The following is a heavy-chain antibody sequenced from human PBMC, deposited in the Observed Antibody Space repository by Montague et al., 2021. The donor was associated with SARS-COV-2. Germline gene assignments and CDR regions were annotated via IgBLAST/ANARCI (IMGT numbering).Heavy chain of an antibody. D-gene: IGHD3-10*01. J-gene: IGHJ3*01. CDR1: GFTLSSYW. Sequence: SLRLSCAASGFTLSSYWMHWVRQAPGKGLVWVSRINSDGSNTNYADSVKGRFTISRDNAKNTLYLQMTRLRAEDTAVYYCARYYVSGNYGFDLWGQGTMVTVSS. CDR2: INSDGSNT. CDR3: ARYYVSGNYGFDL. V-gene: IGHV3-74*01.